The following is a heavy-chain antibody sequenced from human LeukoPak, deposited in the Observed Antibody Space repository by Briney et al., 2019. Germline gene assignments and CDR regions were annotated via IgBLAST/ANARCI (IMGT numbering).Heavy chain of an antibody. J-gene: IGHJ4*02. Sequence: KPGGSLRLSCAASGFTFSSYSMNWVRQAPGKGLEWVSSISSSSTYIYYADSVKGRFTISRDNAKNSLYLKMNSLRAEDTAVYYCARDLAVAGKYWGQGTLVTVSS. CDR2: ISSSSTYI. D-gene: IGHD6-19*01. CDR3: ARDLAVAGKY. V-gene: IGHV3-21*01. CDR1: GFTFSSYS.